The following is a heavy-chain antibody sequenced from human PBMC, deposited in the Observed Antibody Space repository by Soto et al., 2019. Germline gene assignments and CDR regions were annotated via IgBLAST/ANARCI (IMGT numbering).Heavy chain of an antibody. D-gene: IGHD2-2*01. V-gene: IGHV1-45*02. CDR1: GYTFTYRY. Sequence: SVKVSCKASGYTFTYRYLHWVRQAPGQALEWMGWITPFNGNTNYAQKFQDRVTITRDRSMSTAYMELSSLRSEDTAMYYCALSLQYCSSTSCYELGDNINYYGMDVWGQGTTVTVSS. CDR2: ITPFNGNT. CDR3: ALSLQYCSSTSCYELGDNINYYGMDV. J-gene: IGHJ6*02.